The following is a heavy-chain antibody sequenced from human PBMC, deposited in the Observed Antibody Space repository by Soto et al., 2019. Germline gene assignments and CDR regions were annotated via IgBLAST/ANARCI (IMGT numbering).Heavy chain of an antibody. D-gene: IGHD6-13*01. J-gene: IGHJ6*02. CDR2: IWYDGSNK. CDR1: GFTFSSYG. CDR3: ARDSDIAAAGISYYYGMDV. V-gene: IGHV3-33*08. Sequence: GGSLRLSCAASGFTFSSYGMHWVRQAPGKGLEWVAVIWYDGSNKYYADSVKGRFTISRDNSKNTLYLQMNSLRAEDTAVYYCARDSDIAAAGISYYYGMDVWGQGTTVTVSS.